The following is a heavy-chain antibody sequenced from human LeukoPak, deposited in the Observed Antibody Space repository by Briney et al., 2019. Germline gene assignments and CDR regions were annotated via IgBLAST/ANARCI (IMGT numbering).Heavy chain of an antibody. Sequence: SETLSLTCTVSGGSISSYYWSWIRQPAGKGLERIGRIYTSGSTNSNPSLTSRVTMSVDTSKNQFSLKLSSVTAADTAVYYCVRGGWTAFDYWGQGTLVTVSS. CDR3: VRGGWTAFDY. CDR2: IYTSGST. CDR1: GGSISSYY. V-gene: IGHV4-4*07. J-gene: IGHJ4*02. D-gene: IGHD6-19*01.